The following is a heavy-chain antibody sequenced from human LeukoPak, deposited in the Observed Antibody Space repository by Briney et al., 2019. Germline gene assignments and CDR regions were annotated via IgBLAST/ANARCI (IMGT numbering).Heavy chain of an antibody. Sequence: GGSLRLSCAASGLTFSSYWMSWVRQAPGKGLEWVANIKQDGSEKYYVDSVKGRFTISRDNAKNSLYLQMNSLRAEDTAVYYCARDLPYGGYYMDVWGKGTTVTVSS. V-gene: IGHV3-7*01. CDR1: GLTFSSYW. J-gene: IGHJ6*03. CDR3: ARDLPYGGYYMDV. D-gene: IGHD3-16*01. CDR2: IKQDGSEK.